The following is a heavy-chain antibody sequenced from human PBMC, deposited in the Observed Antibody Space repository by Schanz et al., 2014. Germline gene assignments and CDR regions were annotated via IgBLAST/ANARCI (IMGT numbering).Heavy chain of an antibody. CDR2: ITAYNGDT. D-gene: IGHD6-6*01. Sequence: QVQLVQSGAEVKKPGASVKVSCKASGYTFTSYSIHWVRQAPGQGLEWMGWITAYNGDTNYALKLQGRVTMTTDTSTGTAYMELRSLRSDDTALYYCARDQSPYTNSSDVRYFDYWGQGSLVTVSS. CDR1: GYTFTSYS. V-gene: IGHV1-18*01. J-gene: IGHJ4*02. CDR3: ARDQSPYTNSSDVRYFDY.